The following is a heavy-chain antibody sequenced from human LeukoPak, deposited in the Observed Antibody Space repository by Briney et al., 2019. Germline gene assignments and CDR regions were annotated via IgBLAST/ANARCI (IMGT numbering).Heavy chain of an antibody. CDR3: VKVGDSGSLLFDY. Sequence: GGSLRLSCAASGFTFRIYGMHWVRQAPGKGLEWVAFIRYDGSNKYYADSVKGRFTISRDNSKNTLYLQMNSLRAEDTAVYYCVKVGDSGSLLFDYWGQGTLVTVSS. J-gene: IGHJ4*02. D-gene: IGHD1-26*01. CDR2: IRYDGSNK. CDR1: GFTFRIYG. V-gene: IGHV3-30*02.